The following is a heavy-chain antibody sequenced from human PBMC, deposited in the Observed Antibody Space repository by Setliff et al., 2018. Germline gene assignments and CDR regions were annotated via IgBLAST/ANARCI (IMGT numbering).Heavy chain of an antibody. CDR3: AREVGTSTSSDAFDV. CDR2: IYYGGST. CDR1: GGSISSYY. D-gene: IGHD1-26*01. Sequence: SETLSLTCSVPGGSISSYYWSWIRQPPGKGLEWIGYIYYGGSTNYNSSLKSRVTISLDTSKNQFSLKLTSVTAADTAVYCCAREVGTSTSSDAFDVWGQGMMVTVSS. J-gene: IGHJ3*01. V-gene: IGHV4-59*01.